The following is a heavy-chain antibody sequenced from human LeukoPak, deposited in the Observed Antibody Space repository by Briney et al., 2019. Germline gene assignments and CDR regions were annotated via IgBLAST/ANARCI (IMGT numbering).Heavy chain of an antibody. D-gene: IGHD4-11*01. J-gene: IGHJ3*01. V-gene: IGHV3-7*01. CDR3: ARDPGYSEFDV. Sequence: GGSLRLSRTDSVFTLSRYWMSCVRPVPGKGRELVADIKEDGSEKSYVDFVKGGFTNTRDNVKNSVSLQMNSLRVEDTAVYYCARDPGYSEFDVWGQGIMVIVSS. CDR1: VFTLSRYW. CDR2: IKEDGSEK.